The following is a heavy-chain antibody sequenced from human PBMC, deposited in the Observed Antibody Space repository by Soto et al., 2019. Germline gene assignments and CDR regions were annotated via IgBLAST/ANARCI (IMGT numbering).Heavy chain of an antibody. J-gene: IGHJ4*02. Sequence: GASVKVSCKASGYTFTSYYMHWVRQAPGQGLEWMGIINPSGGSTSYAQKFQGRVTMTRDTSATTAYMELSSLRSEDTAVYFCARDPGSGHYFDYWGQGTLVTVS. D-gene: IGHD2-15*01. CDR1: GYTFTSYY. V-gene: IGHV1-46*01. CDR3: ARDPGSGHYFDY. CDR2: INPSGGST.